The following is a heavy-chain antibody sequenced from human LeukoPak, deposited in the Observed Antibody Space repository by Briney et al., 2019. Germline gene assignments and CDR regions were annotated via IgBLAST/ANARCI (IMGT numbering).Heavy chain of an antibody. D-gene: IGHD4-17*01. Sequence: ASVKLSCTASAYPSTGHYMHWVRHAPGQGLERIGSITPNSGGTNYAQKFPGRLTMTRDTSISTADMELSRLRSDDTAVYYCAGHGATVLSHNWFHPWGQGTLPTVAS. CDR2: ITPNSGGT. V-gene: IGHV1-2*02. CDR3: AGHGATVLSHNWFHP. CDR1: AYPSTGHY. J-gene: IGHJ5*02.